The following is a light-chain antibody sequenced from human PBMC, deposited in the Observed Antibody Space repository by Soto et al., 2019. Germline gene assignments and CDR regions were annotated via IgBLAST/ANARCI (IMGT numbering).Light chain of an antibody. V-gene: IGLV2-14*01. Sequence: QSALTQPASVSGSPGQSITISCTGTSSDVGGYDYLSWYQQHPGKAPKLMIYDVNNRPSGVSNRFSGSKSGNTASLTISGLQAEDEADYYCSSYISSSYVFGTGTQLTVL. CDR2: DVN. CDR1: SSDVGGYDY. J-gene: IGLJ1*01. CDR3: SSYISSSYV.